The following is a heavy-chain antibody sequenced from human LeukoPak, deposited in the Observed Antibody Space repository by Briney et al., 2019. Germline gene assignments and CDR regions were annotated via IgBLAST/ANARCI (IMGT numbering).Heavy chain of an antibody. CDR3: ASTVVTPRAFDI. CDR1: GYTFTSYG. J-gene: IGHJ3*02. Sequence: ASVKVSCKASGYTFTSYGISWVRQAPGQGLEWVGWISAYNGNTNYAQKLQGRVTMTTDTSTSTAYMELRSLRSDDTAVYYCASTVVTPRAFDIWGQGTMVTVSS. CDR2: ISAYNGNT. V-gene: IGHV1-18*01. D-gene: IGHD4-23*01.